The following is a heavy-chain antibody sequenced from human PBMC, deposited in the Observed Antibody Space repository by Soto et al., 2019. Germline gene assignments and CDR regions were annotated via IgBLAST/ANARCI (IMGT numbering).Heavy chain of an antibody. CDR1: GYTFTTYA. Sequence: ASVKVSCKASGYTFTTYAMHWVRQAPGQRLEWMGWINAGNGNTEYSHKFQGRVTITRDTSASIAYMELSSLTSEDTAVYYCARSGFSSSWFFFGYWGQGTLVTVSS. D-gene: IGHD6-13*01. CDR2: INAGNGNT. V-gene: IGHV1-3*01. J-gene: IGHJ4*02. CDR3: ARSGFSSSWFFFGY.